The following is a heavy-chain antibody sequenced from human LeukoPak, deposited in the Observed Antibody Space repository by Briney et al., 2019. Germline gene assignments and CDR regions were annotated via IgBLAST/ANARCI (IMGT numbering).Heavy chain of an antibody. J-gene: IGHJ6*02. CDR2: IYYSGST. D-gene: IGHD2-2*01. V-gene: IGHV4-59*01. CDR1: GGSISSYY. Sequence: PSETLSLTCTVSGGSISSYYWSWIRQPPGKGLEWIGYIYYSGSTNYNPSLKSRVTISVDTFKNQFSLKLSSVTAADTAVYYCARDLRVPAAIGYYYYGMDVWGQGTTVTVSS. CDR3: ARDLRVPAAIGYYYYGMDV.